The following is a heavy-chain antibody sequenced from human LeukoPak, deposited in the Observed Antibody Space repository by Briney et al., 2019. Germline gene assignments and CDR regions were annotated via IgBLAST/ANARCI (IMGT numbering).Heavy chain of an antibody. D-gene: IGHD1-14*01. CDR3: ASLLRNPDYFDY. Sequence: PSETLSLTCTVSGGSIADYYWSWIRQPPGKGREWIGYIHYSGSTRYNPSLKSRVTISVDTSKNQFSLRLSSVTAADTAVYYCASLLRNPDYFDYWGQGTLVTVSS. CDR2: IHYSGST. J-gene: IGHJ4*02. CDR1: GGSIADYY. V-gene: IGHV4-59*01.